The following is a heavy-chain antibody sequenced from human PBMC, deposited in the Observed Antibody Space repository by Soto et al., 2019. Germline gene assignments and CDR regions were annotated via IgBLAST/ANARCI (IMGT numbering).Heavy chain of an antibody. Sequence: GGSLRLSGAASGFSVSTNYISWVRQAPWKGLEWVSIIYAGGTTYYADSVKGRFTISRDISKNTVYLQMNSLRADDTAMYLCGKDTPGSWAHSLGQRTLVTLCS. J-gene: IGHJ4*02. CDR1: GFSVSTNY. CDR2: IYAGGTT. D-gene: IGHD1-26*01. V-gene: IGHV3-53*01. CDR3: GKDTPGSWAHS.